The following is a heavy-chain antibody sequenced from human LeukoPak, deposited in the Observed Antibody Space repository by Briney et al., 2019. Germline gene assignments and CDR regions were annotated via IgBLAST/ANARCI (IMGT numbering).Heavy chain of an antibody. V-gene: IGHV4-38-2*02. CDR2: IYHSGST. Sequence: PSETLSLTCTVSGYSISSGYYWGWIRQPPGKGLEGIGSIYHSGSTYYNPSLKSRVTISVDKSKNQFSLKLSSVTAADTAVYYCARIGQKGAFDSWGQGTMVTVSS. J-gene: IGHJ3*02. CDR3: ARIGQKGAFDS. CDR1: GYSISSGYY. D-gene: IGHD3-10*01.